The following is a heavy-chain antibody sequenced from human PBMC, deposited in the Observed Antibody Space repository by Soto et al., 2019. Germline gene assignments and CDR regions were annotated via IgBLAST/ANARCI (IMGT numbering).Heavy chain of an antibody. CDR1: GYTFTSYA. J-gene: IGHJ4*02. CDR3: ARPDSSGYYYGPRALDY. Sequence: ASVKVSCKASGYTFTSYAMHWVRQAPGQRLEWMGWINAGNGNTKYSQKFQGRVTITRDTSASTAYMELSSLRSEDTAVYYCARPDSSGYYYGPRALDYWGKGTLVTVSS. V-gene: IGHV1-3*01. D-gene: IGHD3-22*01. CDR2: INAGNGNT.